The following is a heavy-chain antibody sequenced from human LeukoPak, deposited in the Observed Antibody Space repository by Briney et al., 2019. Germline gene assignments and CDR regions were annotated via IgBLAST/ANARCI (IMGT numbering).Heavy chain of an antibody. CDR3: ARVANVEHDAFDI. CDR2: INWNGGST. J-gene: IGHJ3*02. Sequence: GGSLRLSCTVSGFTFSRYWMSWVRQAPGKGLEWVTGINWNGGSTGYADSVKGRFTISRDNAKNSLYLQMNSLRAEDTALYYCARVANVEHDAFDIWGQGTMVTVSS. D-gene: IGHD5-24*01. V-gene: IGHV3-20*04. CDR1: GFTFSRYW.